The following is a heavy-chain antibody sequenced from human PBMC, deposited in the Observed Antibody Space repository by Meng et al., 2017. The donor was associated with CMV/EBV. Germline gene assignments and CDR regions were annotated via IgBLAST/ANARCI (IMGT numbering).Heavy chain of an antibody. D-gene: IGHD3-3*01. J-gene: IGHJ6*02. CDR2: TYYRSKWYN. CDR3: ARGPRSPTIFGVVIRNYYYGMDA. CDR1: GDSVSSNSAA. V-gene: IGHV6-1*01. Sequence: SQTLSLTCAISGDSVSSNSAAWNWIRQSPSRGLEWLGRTYYRSKWYNDYAVSVKSRITINPDTSKNQFSLQLNSVTPEDTAVYYCARGPRSPTIFGVVIRNYYYGMDAWGQGTTVTVSS.